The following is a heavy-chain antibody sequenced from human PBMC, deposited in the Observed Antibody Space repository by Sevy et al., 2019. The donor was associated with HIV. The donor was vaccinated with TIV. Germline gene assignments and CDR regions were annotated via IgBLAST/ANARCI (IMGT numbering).Heavy chain of an antibody. V-gene: IGHV3-21*01. CDR3: ARDPEYYDSSGYYPDAFDI. CDR1: GFTFSSYS. J-gene: IGHJ3*02. CDR2: ISSSSSYI. D-gene: IGHD3-22*01. Sequence: GGSLRLSCAASGFTFSSYSMNWVRQAPGKGLEWVSSISSSSSYIYYADSVKGRFTISRDNAKNSRYLQMNSLRAEDTAVYYCARDPEYYDSSGYYPDAFDIWGQGTMVTVSS.